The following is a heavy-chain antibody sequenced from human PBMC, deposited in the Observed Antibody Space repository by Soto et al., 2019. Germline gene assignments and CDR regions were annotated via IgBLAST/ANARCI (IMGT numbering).Heavy chain of an antibody. CDR2: ISAYNGNT. CDR1: GYTFTSYG. D-gene: IGHD3-16*01. CDR3: AKDQMTLTYITDY. V-gene: IGHV1-18*04. J-gene: IGHJ4*02. Sequence: QVQLVQSGAEVKKPGASVKVSCKASGYTFTSYGISWARQAPGQGLEGMGWISAYNGNTNYAQKLQVRVTMTTDTSTSTVYMELRSLRSDDTAVYYCAKDQMTLTYITDYCGQGTLVTVSS.